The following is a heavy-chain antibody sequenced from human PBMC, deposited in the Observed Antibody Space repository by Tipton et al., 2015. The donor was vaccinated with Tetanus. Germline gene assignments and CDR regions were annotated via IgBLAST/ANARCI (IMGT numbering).Heavy chain of an antibody. V-gene: IGHV1-2*02. D-gene: IGHD3-10*01. CDR3: AIGGRPPRHALYYFDY. CDR1: GYIFTDYY. CDR2: INPNSGGT. Sequence: QLVQSGAEVKKPGASVKVSCKTSGYIFTDYYMYWVRQAPGQGLEWMGWINPNSGGTNYAQKFQARVPMTRDTSIGTAYMVLSRLRSDDTAVYYCAIGGRPPRHALYYFDYWGQGTLVTVSS. J-gene: IGHJ4*02.